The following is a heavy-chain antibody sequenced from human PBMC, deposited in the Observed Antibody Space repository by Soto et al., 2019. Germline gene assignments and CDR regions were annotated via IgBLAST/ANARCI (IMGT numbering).Heavy chain of an antibody. CDR2: ISYDGSNK. V-gene: IGHV3-30-3*01. CDR1: GFTFSSYA. Sequence: PGGSLRLSCAASGFTFSSYAMHWVRQAPGKGLEWVAVISYDGSNKYYADSVKGRFTISRDNSKNTLYLQMNSLRAEDTAVYYCASFYYGSGSYPIDYWGQGTLVTVSS. D-gene: IGHD3-10*01. CDR3: ASFYYGSGSYPIDY. J-gene: IGHJ4*02.